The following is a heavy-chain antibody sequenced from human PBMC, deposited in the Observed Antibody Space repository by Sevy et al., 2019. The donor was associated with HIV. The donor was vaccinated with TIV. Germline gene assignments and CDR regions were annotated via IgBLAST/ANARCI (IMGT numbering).Heavy chain of an antibody. CDR3: ARDFYDFGDSRGLDY. D-gene: IGHD3-16*01. Sequence: GGSLRLSCTASGFILGYYAMHWVRQAPGKGLEWVAVSSYDGGNIYYADSVQGRFTVSRDNSKNTLYLQMNSLRPEDTAMYYCARDFYDFGDSRGLDYWGQGVLVTVSS. J-gene: IGHJ4*02. CDR2: SSYDGGNI. V-gene: IGHV3-30-3*01. CDR1: GFILGYYA.